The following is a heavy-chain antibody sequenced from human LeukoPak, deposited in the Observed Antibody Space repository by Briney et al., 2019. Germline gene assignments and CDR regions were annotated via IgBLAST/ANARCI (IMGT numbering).Heavy chain of an antibody. CDR3: ANIVVPAAIDY. CDR2: ISGSGGST. V-gene: IGHV3-23*01. D-gene: IGHD2-2*01. Sequence: PGGSLRLSCAAPGFSCSDNYMSWIRQAPGKGLEWVSAISGSGGSTYYADSVKGRFTISRDNSKNTLCLQMNSLRAEDTAVYYCANIVVPAAIDYWGQGTLVTVSS. CDR1: GFSCSDNY. J-gene: IGHJ4*02.